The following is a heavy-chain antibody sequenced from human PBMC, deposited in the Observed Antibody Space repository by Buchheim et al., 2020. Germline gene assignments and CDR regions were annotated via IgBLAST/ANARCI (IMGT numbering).Heavy chain of an antibody. J-gene: IGHJ4*02. V-gene: IGHV3-48*04. CDR3: VRDGNIAGNFEF. D-gene: IGHD2-15*01. CDR2: IHASSSPI. Sequence: EVQLVESGGGLVQPGGSLRLSCEVSEFTFSNSNMDWVRQAPGKGLEWVSYIHASSSPIYYAASVKGRFTVSRDNAKNSLYLLMNSLSAEDTAVYYCVRDGNIAGNFEFWGQGTL. CDR1: EFTFSNSN.